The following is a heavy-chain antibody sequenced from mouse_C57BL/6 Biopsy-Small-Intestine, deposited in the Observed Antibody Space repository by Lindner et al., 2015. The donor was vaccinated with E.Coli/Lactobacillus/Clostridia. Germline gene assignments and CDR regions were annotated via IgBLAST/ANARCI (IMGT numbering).Heavy chain of an antibody. Sequence: VQLQESGPELVKPGASVKISCKASGYTFTDYYINWVKQRPGQGLEWIGWIYPGTNYTDYNEKFRGKATLTVDNFSSTAYMQLSSLTSEDSAVYFCIRRDFDYWGQGTTLTVSS. CDR3: IRRDFDY. CDR2: IYPGTNYT. J-gene: IGHJ2*01. CDR1: GYTFTDYY. V-gene: IGHV1-84*01.